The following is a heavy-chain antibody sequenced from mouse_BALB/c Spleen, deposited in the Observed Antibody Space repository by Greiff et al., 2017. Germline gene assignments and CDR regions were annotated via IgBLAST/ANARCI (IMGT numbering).Heavy chain of an antibody. Sequence: EVQVVESGGGLVKPGGSLKLSCAASGFTFSSYAMSWVRQTPEKRLEWVATISSGGSYTYYPDSVKGRFTISRDNAKNTLYLQMSSLRSEDTAMYYCARETGDYYAMDYWGQGTSVTVSS. D-gene: IGHD4-1*01. CDR1: GFTFSSYA. CDR2: ISSGGSYT. CDR3: ARETGDYYAMDY. J-gene: IGHJ4*01. V-gene: IGHV5-9-3*01.